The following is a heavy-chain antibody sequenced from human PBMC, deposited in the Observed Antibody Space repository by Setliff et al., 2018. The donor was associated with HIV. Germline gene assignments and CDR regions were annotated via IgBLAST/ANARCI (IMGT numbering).Heavy chain of an antibody. CDR2: MNPKSGNT. D-gene: IGHD6-19*01. J-gene: IGHJ4*02. V-gene: IGHV1-8*02. CDR1: GYTFTSYG. CDR3: ARGRYSSGLTDY. Sequence: ASVKVSCKASGYTFTSYGIGWVRQASGQGLEWMGWMNPKSGNTGYAQKFQGRVAMTRNTSISTAYMELRSLKSGDTAVYYCARGRYSSGLTDYWGRERWSPSPQ.